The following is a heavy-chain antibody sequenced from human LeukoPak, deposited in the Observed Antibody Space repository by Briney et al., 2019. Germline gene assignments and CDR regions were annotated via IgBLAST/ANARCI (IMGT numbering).Heavy chain of an antibody. CDR1: GYTFTSYG. D-gene: IGHD3-22*01. J-gene: IGHJ4*02. CDR2: ISAYNGNT. V-gene: IGHV1-18*01. Sequence: ASVKVSCKASGYTFTSYGISWVRQAPGQGLEWMGWISAYNGNTNYAQKLQGRVTMTTDTSTSTAYMELRSLRSDDTAVYYCARPAYYDSRGYVIDYWGQGTLVTVSS. CDR3: ARPAYYDSRGYVIDY.